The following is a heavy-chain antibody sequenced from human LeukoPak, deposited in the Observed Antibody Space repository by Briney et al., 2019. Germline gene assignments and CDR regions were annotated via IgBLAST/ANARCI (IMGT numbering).Heavy chain of an antibody. D-gene: IGHD3-3*01. Sequence: SETLSLTCAVYGGSFSGYYWSWIRQPPGKGLEWIWEINHSGSTNYNASLKSRVTISVDTCKNQLSLKLSYVTAADTAVYYCARGFFGVVPGAYYFDYWGQGTLVTVSS. CDR1: GGSFSGYY. CDR3: ARGFFGVVPGAYYFDY. V-gene: IGHV4-34*01. J-gene: IGHJ4*02. CDR2: INHSGST.